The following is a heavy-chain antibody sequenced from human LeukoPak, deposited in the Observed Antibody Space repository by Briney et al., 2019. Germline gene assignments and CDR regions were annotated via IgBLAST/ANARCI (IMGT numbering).Heavy chain of an antibody. CDR1: GFTFSSYV. CDR2: IYSSGSGT. J-gene: IGHJ4*02. CDR3: ARDLAYGVDY. D-gene: IGHD4-17*01. V-gene: IGHV3-48*03. Sequence: PGGSLRLSCAAPGFTFSSYVMNWVRQAPGQGLEWVSYIYSSGSGTYYADSVKGRFTSSRDNAKNSLYLHMNSLRAEDTAVYYCARDLAYGVDYWGQGTLVTVSS.